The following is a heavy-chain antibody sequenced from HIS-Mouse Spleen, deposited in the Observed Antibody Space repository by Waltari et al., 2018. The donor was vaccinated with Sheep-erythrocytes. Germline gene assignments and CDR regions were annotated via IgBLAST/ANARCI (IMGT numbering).Heavy chain of an antibody. J-gene: IGHJ5*02. V-gene: IGHV3-30*18. D-gene: IGHD1-26*01. CDR2: ISYDGSNK. CDR3: AKDNSGSYNWFDP. CDR1: GFTFSSYG. Sequence: QVQLVESGGGVVQPGRSLRLSCAASGFTFSSYGMHWVRQAPGKGLEWVAVISYDGSNKYYADSVKGRFTISRDNSKTPLYLQMNSLRAEDTAVYYCAKDNSGSYNWFDPWGQGTLVTVSS.